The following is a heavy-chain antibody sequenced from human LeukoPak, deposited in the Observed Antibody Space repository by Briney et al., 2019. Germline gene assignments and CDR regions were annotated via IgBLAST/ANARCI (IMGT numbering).Heavy chain of an antibody. CDR2: VNADGGNT. V-gene: IGHV3-23*01. J-gene: IGHJ4*02. D-gene: IGHD1-26*01. CDR3: TKRVKYGGTWDHFAD. CDR1: GFTFDNYR. Sequence: GGSLRLSCAASGFTFDNYRMSWVRQAPGKGLEWVSTVNADGGNTYYADSVKGRFTISRDNSKSTLILQMNSLRVEDTALYYCTKRVKYGGTWDHFADWGQGTPVTVSS.